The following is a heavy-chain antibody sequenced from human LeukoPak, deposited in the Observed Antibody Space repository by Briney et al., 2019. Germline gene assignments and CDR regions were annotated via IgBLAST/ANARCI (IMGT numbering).Heavy chain of an antibody. J-gene: IGHJ4*02. Sequence: ASVKVSCKASGYTFSSFDINWVRQATGQGLEWMGWMNPNSGTTGYAQKFQGRVTLTRNTSISTACMELRSLRSEDTAVYYCARGVGGYDYRSGDYWGQGTLVTVSS. V-gene: IGHV1-8*01. CDR2: MNPNSGTT. CDR3: ARGVGGYDYRSGDY. D-gene: IGHD5-12*01. CDR1: GYTFSSFD.